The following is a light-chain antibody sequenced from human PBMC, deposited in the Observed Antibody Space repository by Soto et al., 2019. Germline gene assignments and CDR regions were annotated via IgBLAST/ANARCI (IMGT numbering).Light chain of an antibody. CDR2: NSD. J-gene: IGLJ2*01. CDR1: RSNIGSNF. CDR3: SAWDDDLSGRI. V-gene: IGLV1-44*01. Sequence: LTQPPSASGTPGQRVTISCSGSRSNIGSNFVNWYQQLPGTAPKLLIHNSDQRPSGVPDRFSGSKSDTSASLAISGLQSDDEADYYCSAWDDDLSGRIFGGGTKVTVL.